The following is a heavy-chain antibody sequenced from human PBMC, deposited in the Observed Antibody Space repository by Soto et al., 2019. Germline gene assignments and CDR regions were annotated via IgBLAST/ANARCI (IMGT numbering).Heavy chain of an antibody. D-gene: IGHD3-10*01. J-gene: IGHJ6*02. Sequence: SVKVSCKASGYTFTGYDINWVRQAPGQGLEWMGGIIPIFGTANYAQKFQGRVTITADESTSTAYMELSSLRSEDTAVYYCARDNYYGSARYYGMDVWG. CDR3: ARDNYYGSARYYGMDV. V-gene: IGHV1-69*13. CDR1: GYTFTGYD. CDR2: IIPIFGTA.